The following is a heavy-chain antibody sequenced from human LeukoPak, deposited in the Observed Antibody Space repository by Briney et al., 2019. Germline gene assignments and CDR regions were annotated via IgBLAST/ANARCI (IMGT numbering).Heavy chain of an antibody. J-gene: IGHJ4*02. Sequence: SGTLSLTCAVYGGSLSGYYWSWIRQPPGKGLEWIGEINHSGSTNYNPSLKSRVTISVDTSKNQFSLKLSSVTAADTAVYYCAGTRTRYYDILTGYFYWGQGTLVTVSS. CDR3: AGTRTRYYDILTGYFY. CDR1: GGSLSGYY. CDR2: INHSGST. V-gene: IGHV4-34*01. D-gene: IGHD3-9*01.